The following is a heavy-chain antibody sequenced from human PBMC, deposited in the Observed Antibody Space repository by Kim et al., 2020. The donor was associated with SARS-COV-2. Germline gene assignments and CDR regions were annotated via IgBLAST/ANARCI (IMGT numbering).Heavy chain of an antibody. CDR3: ARNFYGDYTFDY. Sequence: NNNPSLKSRVTISVDKSKNQFSLKLSSVTAADTAVYYCARNFYGDYTFDYWGQGTLVTVSS. J-gene: IGHJ4*02. V-gene: IGHV4-4*02. D-gene: IGHD4-17*01.